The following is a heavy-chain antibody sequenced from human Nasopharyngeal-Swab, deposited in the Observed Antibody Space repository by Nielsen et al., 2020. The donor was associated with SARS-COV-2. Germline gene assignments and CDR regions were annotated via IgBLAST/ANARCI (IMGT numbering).Heavy chain of an antibody. J-gene: IGHJ4*02. D-gene: IGHD3-10*01. Sequence: GESLKISCAASGFTFSSYAMSWVRQAPGKRLEWVSAISGSGGSTYYADSVKGRFTISRDNSKNTLYLQMNGLRAEDTAVYYCAKDRWPYGSGSYSFDYGGQGTLVTVSS. V-gene: IGHV3-23*01. CDR1: GFTFSSYA. CDR2: ISGSGGST. CDR3: AKDRWPYGSGSYSFDY.